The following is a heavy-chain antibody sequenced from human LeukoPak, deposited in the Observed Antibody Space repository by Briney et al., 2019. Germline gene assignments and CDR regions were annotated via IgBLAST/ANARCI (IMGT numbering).Heavy chain of an antibody. CDR3: ATIGDRRTGELYRIDY. CDR1: GFTFSNYA. Sequence: GRSLRLSCAASGFTFSNYAMHWVRQAPGKGLEGVAGVSYDGSNKYYADSVKGRFTISRDNSKNTLYLQMNSLRAEDAAIYYCATIGDRRTGELYRIDYWGQGTLVTVSS. V-gene: IGHV3-30-3*01. D-gene: IGHD7-27*01. J-gene: IGHJ4*02. CDR2: VSYDGSNK.